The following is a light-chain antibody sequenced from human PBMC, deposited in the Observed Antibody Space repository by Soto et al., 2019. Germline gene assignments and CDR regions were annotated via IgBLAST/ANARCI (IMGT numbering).Light chain of an antibody. J-gene: IGKJ1*01. CDR3: QQGYSNPKT. CDR2: GAS. V-gene: IGKV1-39*01. CDR1: RFIGNY. Sequence: DIQMTQSPSSLSASVGDRVTITCRASRFIGNYLNWYRQKPGTAPKLLISGASSLQSGVPSRFSGSGSGTDLTLTISSLQREDLAIYYCQQGYSNPKTFGQGTKVDIK.